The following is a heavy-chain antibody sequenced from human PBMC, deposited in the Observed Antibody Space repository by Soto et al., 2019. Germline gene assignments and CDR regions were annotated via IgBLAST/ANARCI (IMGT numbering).Heavy chain of an antibody. J-gene: IGHJ3*02. Sequence: GGSLRLSCAASGFTFSSYWMSWVRQAPGKGLEWVANIKQDGSEKYYVDSVKGRFTISRDNAKNSLYLQMNSLRAEDTAVYYCARDFYDILTGFNDAIDIWGQGIMVTVSS. CDR3: ARDFYDILTGFNDAIDI. CDR1: GFTFSSYW. CDR2: IKQDGSEK. D-gene: IGHD3-9*01. V-gene: IGHV3-7*05.